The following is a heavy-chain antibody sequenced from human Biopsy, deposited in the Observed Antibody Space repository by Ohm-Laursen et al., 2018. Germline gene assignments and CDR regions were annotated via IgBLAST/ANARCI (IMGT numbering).Heavy chain of an antibody. CDR1: GYPFSNYY. CDR2: INPNSGDT. Sequence: GASVKVSCKASGYPFSNYYLFWVRQAPGQGLEWMGRINPNSGDTVFARNFQGRVTMTRDTAISTVYMDLRNLRPDDTAVYFCARMEQPHDYWGQGTLVTAPS. V-gene: IGHV1-2*06. J-gene: IGHJ4*02. D-gene: IGHD6-13*01. CDR3: ARMEQPHDY.